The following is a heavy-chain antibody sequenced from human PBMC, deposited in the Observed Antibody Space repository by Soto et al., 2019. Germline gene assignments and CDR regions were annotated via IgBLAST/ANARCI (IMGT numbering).Heavy chain of an antibody. J-gene: IGHJ6*02. CDR1: GFTFSSYG. CDR2: IWYDGSNK. Sequence: PGGSLRLSCAASGFTFSSYGMHWVRQAPGKGLEWVAVIWYDGSNKYYADSVKGRFTISRDNSKNTLYLQMNSLRAEDTAVYHCARDQLRFLEWLSYMDVWGQGTTVTVSS. CDR3: ARDQLRFLEWLSYMDV. V-gene: IGHV3-33*01. D-gene: IGHD3-3*01.